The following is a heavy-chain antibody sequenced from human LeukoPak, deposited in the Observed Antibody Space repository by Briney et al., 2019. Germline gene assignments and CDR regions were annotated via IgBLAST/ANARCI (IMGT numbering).Heavy chain of an antibody. CDR3: ARRDAGLAFDY. CDR2: IYPGDSDT. V-gene: IGHV5-51*01. CDR1: GSTFTTYW. J-gene: IGHJ4*02. Sequence: GESLQISCKGSGSTFTTYWIAWARQMPGKDLEWMGIIYPGDSDTRYSPSFQGQVTISADKSITTAYLQWSSLKASDTAMYYCARRDAGLAFDYWGQGTLVTVSS. D-gene: IGHD6-13*01.